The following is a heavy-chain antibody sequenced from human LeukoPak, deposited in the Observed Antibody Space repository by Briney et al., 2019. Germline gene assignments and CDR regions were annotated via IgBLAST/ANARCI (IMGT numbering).Heavy chain of an antibody. J-gene: IGHJ4*02. CDR2: VFRSGST. D-gene: IGHD3-22*01. Sequence: SETLSLTCTVTGDSISRGTYYWTWVRQPAGKGLEWIGRVFRSGSTYYNPSLKSRVTISIDTSNNQFSLHLRSVTAADTAVYYCARDSNFYDVSHDKAEDVWGQGTLVTVSS. CDR1: GDSISRGTYY. CDR3: ARDSNFYDVSHDKAEDV. V-gene: IGHV4-61*02.